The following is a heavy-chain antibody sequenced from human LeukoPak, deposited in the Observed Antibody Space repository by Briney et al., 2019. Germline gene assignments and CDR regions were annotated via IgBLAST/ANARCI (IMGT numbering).Heavy chain of an antibody. CDR2: IFPADSDT. Sequence: GESLKISCKGSGYTFTNYWIAWVRQMPGKDLEWMGIIFPADSDTRYSLSFQGQVAISVDRSISTAYLQWSSLKASDTAMYSCARLDDSSGYYSGAFDIWGQGTMVTVSS. D-gene: IGHD3-22*01. CDR1: GYTFTNYW. J-gene: IGHJ3*02. V-gene: IGHV5-51*01. CDR3: ARLDDSSGYYSGAFDI.